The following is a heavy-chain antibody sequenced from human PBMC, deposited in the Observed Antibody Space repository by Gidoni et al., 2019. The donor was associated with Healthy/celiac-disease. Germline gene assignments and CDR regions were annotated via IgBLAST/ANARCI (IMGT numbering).Heavy chain of an antibody. CDR3: AKDGGYCSGGSCDGGYFDY. Sequence: EVQLVESGGGLVQPGRSLRLSCAASGFTFDDYAMHWVRQAPGKGLEWVSGISWNSGSIGYADSVKGRFTISRDNAKNSLYLQMNSLRAEDTALYYCAKDGGYCSGGSCDGGYFDYWGQGTLVTVSS. V-gene: IGHV3-9*01. CDR1: GFTFDDYA. J-gene: IGHJ4*02. CDR2: ISWNSGSI. D-gene: IGHD2-15*01.